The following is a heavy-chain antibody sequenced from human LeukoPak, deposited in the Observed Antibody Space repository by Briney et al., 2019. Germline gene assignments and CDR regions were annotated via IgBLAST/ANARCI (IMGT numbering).Heavy chain of an antibody. D-gene: IGHD3-22*01. CDR1: GDSISSSNW. CDR2: IYHSGST. V-gene: IGHV4-4*02. Sequence: SETLSLTCAVSGDSISSSNWWSWVRQPPGKGLEWIGEIYHSGSTNYNPSLKSRVTISVDTSKNQFSLKLSSVTAADTAVYYCARARAANYYDSSGYRAFDIWGQGTMVTVSS. J-gene: IGHJ3*02. CDR3: ARARAANYYDSSGYRAFDI.